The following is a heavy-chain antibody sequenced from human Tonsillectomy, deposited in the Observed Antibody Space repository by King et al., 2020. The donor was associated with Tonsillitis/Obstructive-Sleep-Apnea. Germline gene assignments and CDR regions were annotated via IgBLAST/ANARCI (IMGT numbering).Heavy chain of an antibody. J-gene: IGHJ4*02. Sequence: QLVESGGGLVKPGGSLRLSCAASGFTFSDYYMSWIRQAPGKGLEWVSYISSSSSYTNYADSVKGRFTISRDNAKNSLYLQMNSLRAEDTAVYYCARARPYCGGDCYWGFDYWGQGTLVTVSS. CDR3: ARARPYCGGDCYWGFDY. CDR2: ISSSSSYT. V-gene: IGHV3-11*05. CDR1: GFTFSDYY. D-gene: IGHD2-21*01.